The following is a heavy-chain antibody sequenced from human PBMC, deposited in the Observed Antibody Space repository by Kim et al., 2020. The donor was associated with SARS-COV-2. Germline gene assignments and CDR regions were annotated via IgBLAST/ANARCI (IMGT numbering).Heavy chain of an antibody. J-gene: IGHJ4*02. D-gene: IGHD3-16*02. CDR3: ARGPITFGGVIAPQIYFDY. Sequence: GRFTISSHNSKNTLYLQMNSLRAEDAAVYYCARGPITFGGVIAPQIYFDYWGQGTLVTVSS. V-gene: IGHV3-53*04.